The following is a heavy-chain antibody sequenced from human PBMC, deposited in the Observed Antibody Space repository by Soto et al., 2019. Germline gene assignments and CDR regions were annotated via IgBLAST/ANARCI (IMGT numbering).Heavy chain of an antibody. CDR3: AKRIDGYSSSWSDY. Sequence: GGSLRLSCAASGFTFSSYSMNWVRQAPGKGLEWVSYLSSSSSTIYYADSVKGRFTISRDNSKNTLYLQMNSLRAEDSAVYYCAKRIDGYSSSWSDYWGQGTLVTVSS. CDR1: GFTFSSYS. V-gene: IGHV3-48*01. CDR2: LSSSSSTI. J-gene: IGHJ4*02. D-gene: IGHD6-13*01.